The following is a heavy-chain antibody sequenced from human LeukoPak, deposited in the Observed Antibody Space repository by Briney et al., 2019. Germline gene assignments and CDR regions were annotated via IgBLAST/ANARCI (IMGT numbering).Heavy chain of an antibody. CDR2: TYSSGST. Sequence: PSETLSLTCTVSGGSISGYYYNWIRQPPGKGLEWIGITYSSGSTYYNPSLKSRVTISVDTSKNQFSLRLSSVTAADTAVYYCARRYWFDPWGQGTLVTVSS. CDR3: ARRYWFDP. J-gene: IGHJ5*02. V-gene: IGHV4-59*04. CDR1: GGSISGYY.